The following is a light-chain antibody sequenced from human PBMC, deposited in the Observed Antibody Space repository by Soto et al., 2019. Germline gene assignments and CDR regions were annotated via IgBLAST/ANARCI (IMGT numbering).Light chain of an antibody. J-gene: IGLJ1*01. CDR3: QSYDSSLSAPYV. CDR2: DNS. CDR1: SSNIGAGYD. V-gene: IGLV1-40*01. Sequence: QSVLTQPPSVSGAPGQRVTISCTGSSSNIGAGYDVHWYQHLPGTAPKLLIYDNSNRPSGVPDRFSGSKSGTSASLAITGLQAEDEADYCCQSYDSSLSAPYVFGTGTKVTVL.